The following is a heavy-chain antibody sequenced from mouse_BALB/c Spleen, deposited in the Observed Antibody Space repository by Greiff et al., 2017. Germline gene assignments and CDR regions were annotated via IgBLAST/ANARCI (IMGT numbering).Heavy chain of an antibody. CDR3: NAGYGNNFDY. CDR1: GFNIKDYY. V-gene: IGHV14-4*02. D-gene: IGHD2-1*01. J-gene: IGHJ2*01. Sequence: EVQLQQSGAELVRSGASVKLSCTASGFNIKDYYMHWVKQRPEQGLEWIGWIDPENGDTEYAPKFQGKATMTADTSSNTAYLQLSSLTSEDTAVYNCNAGYGNNFDYWGQGTTLTVSS. CDR2: IDPENGDT.